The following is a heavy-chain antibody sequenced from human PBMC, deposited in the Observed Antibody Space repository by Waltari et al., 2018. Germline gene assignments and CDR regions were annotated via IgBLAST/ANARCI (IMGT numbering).Heavy chain of an antibody. J-gene: IGHJ4*02. V-gene: IGHV3-74*01. Sequence: EVQLVASGGGLVQPGGSRRLSCSASGFPFSSHWMSWVRQTPGKGLVWVSGINSDGSSTSYADSVKGRVTISRDNAKNTLYLQMNSLRAEDTAVYYCVRDSSGTYWGQGTQVTVSS. CDR3: VRDSSGTY. CDR1: GFPFSSHW. CDR2: INSDGSST. D-gene: IGHD3-22*01.